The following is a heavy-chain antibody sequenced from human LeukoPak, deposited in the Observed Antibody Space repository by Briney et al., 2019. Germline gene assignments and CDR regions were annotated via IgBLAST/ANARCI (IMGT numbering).Heavy chain of an antibody. J-gene: IGHJ4*02. D-gene: IGHD3-22*01. CDR2: IRYDGSNK. V-gene: IGHV3-30*02. CDR1: GFTFRAYG. CDR3: AKDRDSSAYLPRVIDY. Sequence: PGGSLRLSCAASGFTFRAYGMHWVRQAPGKGLEWVALIRYDGSNKYYAESAKGRFTISRDNSKNTLYLQMNSLRAEDTAVYYCAKDRDSSAYLPRVIDYWGQGTLVTVSS.